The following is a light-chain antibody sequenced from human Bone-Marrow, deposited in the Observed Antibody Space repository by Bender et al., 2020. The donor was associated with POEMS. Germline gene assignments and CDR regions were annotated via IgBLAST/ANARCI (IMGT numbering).Light chain of an antibody. CDR2: QDK. CDR1: KLGENY. Sequence: SYGLTQPPSVSVSPGQTATITCSGDKLGENYASWYQQRPGQSPTLVIYQDKKRPSDIPDRFSGSKSGTSASLAITGLQAEDEGDYYCQSYDNSLGGWVFGGGTKLTVL. V-gene: IGLV3-1*01. J-gene: IGLJ3*02. CDR3: QSYDNSLGGWV.